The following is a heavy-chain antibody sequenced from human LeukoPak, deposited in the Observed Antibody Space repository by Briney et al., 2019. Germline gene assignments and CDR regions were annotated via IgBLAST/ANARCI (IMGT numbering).Heavy chain of an antibody. D-gene: IGHD1-14*01. J-gene: IGHJ4*02. V-gene: IGHV4-34*01. CDR1: GGSFSGYY. CDR3: ARDLSESVPL. Sequence: TSETLSLTCAVYGGSFSGYYWSWIRQPPGKGLEWIGEINHSGSTNYNPSLKSRVTISVDTSKNQFSLKLTSVTAADTAVYYCARDLSESVPLWGQGTLVTVSS. CDR2: INHSGST.